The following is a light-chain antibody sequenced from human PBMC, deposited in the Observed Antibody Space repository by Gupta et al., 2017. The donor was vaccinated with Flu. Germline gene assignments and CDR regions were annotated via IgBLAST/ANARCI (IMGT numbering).Light chain of an antibody. CDR2: DAS. J-gene: IGKJ3*01. CDR1: QSIRTS. Sequence: IRMTQSPSSLSASVGDRVTITCRASQSIRTSLNWYQQKPGKAPKVLIYDASTLQSGVPSRFSGRGSGTDFTLTISSLQPEDIATYYCQQTYSNRIFTFGHGTTVDIK. CDR3: QQTYSNRIFT. V-gene: IGKV1-39*01.